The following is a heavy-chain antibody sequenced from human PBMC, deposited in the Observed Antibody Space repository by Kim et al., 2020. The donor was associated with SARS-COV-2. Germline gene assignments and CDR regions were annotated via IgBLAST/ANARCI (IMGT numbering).Heavy chain of an antibody. D-gene: IGHD2-21*02. CDR2: ISSSGSTI. Sequence: GGSLRLSCAASGFTFSSYEMNWVRQAPGKGLEWVSYISSSGSTIYYADSVKGRFTISRDNAKNSLYLQMNSLRAEDTAVYYCAREACGGDCYSRYYYYYYGMDVWGQGTTVTVSS. CDR1: GFTFSSYE. CDR3: AREACGGDCYSRYYYYYYGMDV. V-gene: IGHV3-48*03. J-gene: IGHJ6*02.